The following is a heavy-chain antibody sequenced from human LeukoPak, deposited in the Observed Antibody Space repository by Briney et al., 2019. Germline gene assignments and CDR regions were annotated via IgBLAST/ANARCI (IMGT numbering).Heavy chain of an antibody. V-gene: IGHV4-31*03. D-gene: IGHD1-26*01. Sequence: SQTLSLTCTVSSGSISSYDYYWTWIRQHPGKGLEWIGYINHSGTTYYNPSLKSRVTISVDTSENQFSLKLTAVTAADSAMYYCARYSGNYRFFDYWGPGTLVTVSS. J-gene: IGHJ4*02. CDR3: ARYSGNYRFFDY. CDR2: INHSGTT. CDR1: SGSISSYDYY.